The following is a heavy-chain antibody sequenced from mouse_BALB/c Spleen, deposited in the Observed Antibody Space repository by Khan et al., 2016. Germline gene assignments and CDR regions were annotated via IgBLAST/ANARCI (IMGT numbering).Heavy chain of an antibody. CDR3: ASAGYYGYLAY. V-gene: IGHV4-1*02. CDR1: GFDFSRYW. J-gene: IGHJ3*01. CDR2: INPDSYTI. Sequence: EVKLEESGGGLVHPGGSLKLSCAASGFDFSRYWMSWVRQAPGKGLEWIGEINPDSYTINYTPSLKDKFIISRDNAKNTLYLQMSKVRSEDTARYYCASAGYYGYLAYWGQGTLVTVSA. D-gene: IGHD1-1*01.